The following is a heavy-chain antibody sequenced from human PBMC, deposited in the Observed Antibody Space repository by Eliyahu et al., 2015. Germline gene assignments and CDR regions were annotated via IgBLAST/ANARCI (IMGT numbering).Heavy chain of an antibody. D-gene: IGHD4-23*01. CDR1: GFIFSDSA. J-gene: IGHJ1*01. CDR3: ARDHDYSGNYXEH. Sequence: QVQLVESGGXVVQPGRSLRXSXXASGFIFSDSAMXWVRXAPGKGLEWVAIIWYDGSNQYYADSVKGRFTISRDNSKNTVSLQMNSLRGEDTAIYYCARDHDYSGNYXEHWGQGTLVAVSS. V-gene: IGHV3-33*01. CDR2: IWYDGSNQ.